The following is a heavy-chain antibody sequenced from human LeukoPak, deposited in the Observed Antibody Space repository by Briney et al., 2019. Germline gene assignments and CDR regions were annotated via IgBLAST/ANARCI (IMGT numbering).Heavy chain of an antibody. D-gene: IGHD6-13*01. Sequence: SETLSLTCTVSGASINDYFWSWIRQSAGQGLEWIGRFHTSGATKYNPSLGSRVTISIDTSNNQFSLRLSSVTAADTAVYYCARTGYCSSKYCDYYGMDVWGQGTTVIVSS. J-gene: IGHJ6*02. CDR1: GASINDYF. CDR3: ARTGYCSSKYCDYYGMDV. CDR2: FHTSGAT. V-gene: IGHV4-4*07.